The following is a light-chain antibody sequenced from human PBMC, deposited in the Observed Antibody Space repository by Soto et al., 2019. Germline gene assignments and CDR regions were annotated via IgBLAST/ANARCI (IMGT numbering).Light chain of an antibody. CDR3: QQRSNWPSIT. Sequence: EIGWAQSPGALSLSPGERATLSCRASQSVDSSYLAWYHQRPGQAPRLLIYDASNRATGIPARFSGSGSGTDFTLTINSLEPEDFAVYYCQQRSNWPSITFGQGTRLEIK. J-gene: IGKJ5*01. V-gene: IGKV3-11*01. CDR1: QSVDSSY. CDR2: DAS.